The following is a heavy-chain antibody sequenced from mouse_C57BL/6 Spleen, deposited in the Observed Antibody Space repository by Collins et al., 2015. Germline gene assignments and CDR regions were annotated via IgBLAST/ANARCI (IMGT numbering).Heavy chain of an antibody. Sequence: EVQLQQPGPVLVKPGASVKMSCKASGYTFTDYYMNWVKQSHGKSLEWIGVINPYNGGTSYNQKFKGKATLTVDKSSSTAYMELNSLTSEDSAVYYCARGETGTRYFDVWGTGTTVTVSS. CDR2: INPYNGGT. J-gene: IGHJ1*03. V-gene: IGHV1-19*01. CDR1: GYTFTDYY. CDR3: ARGETGTRYFDV. D-gene: IGHD4-1*01.